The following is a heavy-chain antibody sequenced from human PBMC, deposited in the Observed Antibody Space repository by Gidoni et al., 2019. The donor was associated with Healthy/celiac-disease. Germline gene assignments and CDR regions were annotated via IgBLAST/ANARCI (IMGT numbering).Heavy chain of an antibody. CDR3: VWSGYYKSGMGEYFDY. J-gene: IGHJ4*02. V-gene: IGHV3-23*01. CDR2: ISGSGGST. CDR1: GFTFSSYA. D-gene: IGHD3-3*01. Sequence: EVQLLESGGGLVQPGGSLRLSCAASGFTFSSYAMSWVRQAPGKGLEWVSAISGSGGSTYYADSVKGRFTISRDNSKNTLYLQMNSLRAEDTAVYYCVWSGYYKSGMGEYFDYWGQGTLVTVSS.